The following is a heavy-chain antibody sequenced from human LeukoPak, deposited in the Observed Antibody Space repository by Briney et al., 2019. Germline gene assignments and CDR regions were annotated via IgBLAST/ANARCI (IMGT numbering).Heavy chain of an antibody. J-gene: IGHJ4*02. V-gene: IGHV4-61*02. D-gene: IGHD3-22*01. CDR1: GGSISSGSYY. CDR2: IYTSGST. CDR3: ARTPAYYYDSSGYYYGGRGQYYFDY. Sequence: SSQTLSLTCTVSGGSISSGSYYWSWIRQPAGKGLEWIGRIYTSGSTNYNPSLKSRVTISVDTSKNQFSLKLSSVTAADTAVYYCARTPAYYYDSSGYYYGGRGQYYFDYWGQGTLVTVSS.